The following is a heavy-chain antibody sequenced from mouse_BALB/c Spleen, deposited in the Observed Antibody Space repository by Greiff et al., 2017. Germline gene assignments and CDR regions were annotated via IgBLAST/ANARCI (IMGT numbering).Heavy chain of an antibody. Sequence: EVKVEESGGGLVQPGGSLRLSCATSGFTFTDYYMSWVRQPPGKALEWLGFIRNKANGYTTEYSASVKGRFTISRDNSQSILYLQMNTLRAEDSATYYCARRYYGSSYDYYAMDYWGQGTSVTVSS. CDR1: GFTFTDYY. J-gene: IGHJ4*01. D-gene: IGHD1-1*01. CDR3: ARRYYGSSYDYYAMDY. V-gene: IGHV7-3*02. CDR2: IRNKANGYTT.